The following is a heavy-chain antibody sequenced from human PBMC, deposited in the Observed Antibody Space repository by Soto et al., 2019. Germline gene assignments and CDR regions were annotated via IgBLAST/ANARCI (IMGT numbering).Heavy chain of an antibody. V-gene: IGHV3-33*01. D-gene: IGHD6-19*01. J-gene: IGHJ4*02. CDR1: GFTFSSYG. CDR3: AREQQWLEYYFDY. Sequence: VQLVESGGGVVQPGRSLRLSCAASGFTFSSYGMHWVRQAPGKGLEWVAVIWYDGSNKYYADSVKGRFTISRDNSKNTLYLQMNSLRAEDTAVYYCAREQQWLEYYFDYWGQGTLVTVSS. CDR2: IWYDGSNK.